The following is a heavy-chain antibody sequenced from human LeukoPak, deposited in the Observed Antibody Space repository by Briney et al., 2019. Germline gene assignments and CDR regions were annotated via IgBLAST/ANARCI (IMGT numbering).Heavy chain of an antibody. CDR3: AGHELLWFGEFFGPQSFEGIKGPFDP. J-gene: IGHJ5*02. CDR2: IKTSGST. V-gene: IGHV4-4*07. D-gene: IGHD3-10*01. CDR1: GGSISSYY. Sequence: SETLSLTCTVSGGSISSYYWSWIRQAPGKGLEWIGRIKTSGSTNYNPYLKSRVTMLVKTSENQSSFMLISVTAAETAAVYCAGHELLWFGEFFGPQSFEGIKGPFDPWGQGTLVTVSS.